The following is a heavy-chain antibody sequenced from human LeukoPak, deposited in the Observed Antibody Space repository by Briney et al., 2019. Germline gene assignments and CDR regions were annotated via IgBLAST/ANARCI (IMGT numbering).Heavy chain of an antibody. CDR1: GFTFSSYS. CDR3: ASYATAMVRAFDI. CDR2: ISSSSSHI. V-gene: IGHV3-21*01. D-gene: IGHD5-18*01. Sequence: TGGSLRLSCAASGFTFSSYSMNWVRQAPGKGLEWVSSISSSSSHIYYADSVKGRFTISRDNAKNSLYLQMNSLRAEDTAVYYCASYATAMVRAFDIWGQGTMVTVSS. J-gene: IGHJ3*02.